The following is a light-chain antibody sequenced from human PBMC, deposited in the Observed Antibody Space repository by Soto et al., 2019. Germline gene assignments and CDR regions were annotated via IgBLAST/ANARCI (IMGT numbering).Light chain of an antibody. CDR3: QQYNDNWT. CDR1: QSIISW. CDR2: KAS. V-gene: IGKV1-5*03. J-gene: IGKJ1*01. Sequence: DIQMTQSPSTLSASVGDRVTITCRASQSIISWLAWYQQKPGTAPNLLIYKASTLQSGVPSRFSGSGSGTEFTLTISSLQPDDSATYYCQQYNDNWTFGQGTKVEIK.